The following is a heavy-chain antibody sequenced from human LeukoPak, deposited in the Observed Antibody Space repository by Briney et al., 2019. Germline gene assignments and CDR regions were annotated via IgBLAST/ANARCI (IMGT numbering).Heavy chain of an antibody. D-gene: IGHD3-10*01. J-gene: IGHJ4*02. V-gene: IGHV3-21*01. Sequence: GGSLRLSCAASGFTFSSYSMNWVRQAPGKGLEWVSSISSRSSYIYYADSVKGRFTISRDNAKNSLYLQMNSLRAEDTAVYYCARLGVLLWFGELNTDDYWGQGTLVTVSS. CDR2: ISSRSSYI. CDR3: ARLGVLLWFGELNTDDY. CDR1: GFTFSSYS.